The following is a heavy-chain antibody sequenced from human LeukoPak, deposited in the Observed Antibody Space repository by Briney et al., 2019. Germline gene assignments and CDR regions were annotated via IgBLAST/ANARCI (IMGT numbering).Heavy chain of an antibody. J-gene: IGHJ4*02. D-gene: IGHD2-2*01. CDR1: GYSISSGYY. V-gene: IGHV4-38-2*02. Sequence: SQTLSLTCTVSGYSISSGYYWGWIRQPPGKGLEWIGSIYHSGSTYYNPSLKSRVTISVDTSKNQFSLKLSSVTAADTAVYYCARMTSGGDYWGQGTLVTVSS. CDR3: ARMTSGGDY. CDR2: IYHSGST.